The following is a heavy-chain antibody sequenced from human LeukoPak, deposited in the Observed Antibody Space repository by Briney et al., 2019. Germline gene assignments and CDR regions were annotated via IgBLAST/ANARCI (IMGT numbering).Heavy chain of an antibody. D-gene: IGHD2-8*01. Sequence: RPGGSLRLSCAASGFTFDGYGMSWVRQAPGKGLEWASGINWNGGSTGYADSVKGRFTISRDNAKNSLYLQMNSLRAEDTAVYYCAREGGGVLMVYAFDYWGQGTLVTVSS. CDR3: AREGGGVLMVYAFDY. CDR2: INWNGGST. J-gene: IGHJ4*02. CDR1: GFTFDGYG. V-gene: IGHV3-20*04.